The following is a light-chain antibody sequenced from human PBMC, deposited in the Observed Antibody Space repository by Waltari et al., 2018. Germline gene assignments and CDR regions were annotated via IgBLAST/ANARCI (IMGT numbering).Light chain of an antibody. Sequence: QSVLTQPPSVSGAPGQRVSLSCTGSSSNIGAGYDVPWYQQIPGPAPKLLIYGSNTRPSGVPDRFSGSKSGPSASLTITGLQAEDDGDYYCQSYDSSRTVVFGGGTKLTVL. CDR1: SSNIGAGYD. CDR2: GSN. CDR3: QSYDSSRTVV. V-gene: IGLV1-40*01. J-gene: IGLJ2*01.